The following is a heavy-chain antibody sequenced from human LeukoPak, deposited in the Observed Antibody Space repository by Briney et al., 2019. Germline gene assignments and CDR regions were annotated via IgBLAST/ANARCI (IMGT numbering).Heavy chain of an antibody. CDR3: ARSIAAANQDY. D-gene: IGHD6-13*01. J-gene: IGHJ4*02. Sequence: GGSLRLSCAASGFTFSSYSMNWVRQAPGKGLEWVSSISCSSSYIYYADSVKGRFTISRDNAKNSLYLQMNSLRAEDTAVYYCARSIAAANQDYWGQGTLVTVSS. CDR2: ISCSSSYI. V-gene: IGHV3-21*01. CDR1: GFTFSSYS.